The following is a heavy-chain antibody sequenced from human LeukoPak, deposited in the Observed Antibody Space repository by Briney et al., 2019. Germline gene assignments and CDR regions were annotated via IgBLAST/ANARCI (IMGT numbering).Heavy chain of an antibody. Sequence: GASVKVSCTASGYTFTRYDINWVRQATGQGLEWMGWINLNSGNTGYAQKFQGRVTITRDTSIRTAYMEVSNLRSEDTAVYYCARVDGSPDNWGQGTLLTVSS. CDR3: ARVDGSPDN. D-gene: IGHD2-15*01. J-gene: IGHJ4*02. V-gene: IGHV1-8*03. CDR2: INLNSGNT. CDR1: GYTFTRYD.